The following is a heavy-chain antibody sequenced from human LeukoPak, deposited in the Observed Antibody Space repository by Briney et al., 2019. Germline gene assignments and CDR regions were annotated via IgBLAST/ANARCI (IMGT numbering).Heavy chain of an antibody. CDR1: GFTFSDYA. CDR2: ISDSGGST. V-gene: IGHV3-23*01. Sequence: PGGSLRLSCGASGFTFSDYAMSWVRQAPGKGLEWVSGISDSGGSTYYTDSVKGRCTISRDNSKKTVSLQMNNLRAEDTAVYFCARHDSFIPFWGQGTLVTVTS. CDR3: ARHDSFIPF. J-gene: IGHJ4*02. D-gene: IGHD3-16*02.